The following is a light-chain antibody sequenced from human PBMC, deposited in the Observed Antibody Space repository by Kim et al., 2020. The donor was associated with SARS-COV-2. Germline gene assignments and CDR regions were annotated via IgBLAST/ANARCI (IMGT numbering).Light chain of an antibody. J-gene: IGKJ5*01. CDR1: QDIRND. V-gene: IGKV1-17*01. CDR2: GAS. Sequence: DIQMTQSPSSLSASVGDRVTITCWASQDIRNDLGWYQQNPGRAPKRLIYGASSLQSGVPSRFSGSGSGTEFTLTISSLQPEDFATYFCLQHNTCPITFGQGTRLEIK. CDR3: LQHNTCPIT.